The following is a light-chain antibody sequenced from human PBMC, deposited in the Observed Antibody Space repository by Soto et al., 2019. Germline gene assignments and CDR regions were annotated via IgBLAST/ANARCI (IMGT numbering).Light chain of an antibody. Sequence: DIQMTQSPSSLSASVGGRVTITCRASQSISSYLNWYQQKPGKAPKLLIYAASSLQSGVPSRFSGSGSGTDFTLTISSLQPEDFATYYCQQFNVFGGGTKVDIK. CDR3: QQFNV. J-gene: IGKJ4*01. CDR1: QSISSY. V-gene: IGKV1-39*01. CDR2: AAS.